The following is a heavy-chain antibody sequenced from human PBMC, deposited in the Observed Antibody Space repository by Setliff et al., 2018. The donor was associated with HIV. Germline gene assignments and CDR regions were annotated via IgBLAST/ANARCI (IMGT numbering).Heavy chain of an antibody. CDR1: GDSISSTY. CDR2: IYYTGAP. CDR3: ARGQPQGGGTYWSAFDI. V-gene: IGHV4-59*01. D-gene: IGHD1-26*01. J-gene: IGHJ3*02. Sequence: ETLSLTCTVSGDSISSTYWSWIRQPPGKGLEWIGFIYYTGAPDCNPSFKGRVTISLDTSKTQYSLKLSSVTAADTAVYYCARGQPQGGGTYWSAFDIWGQGTMVTVSS.